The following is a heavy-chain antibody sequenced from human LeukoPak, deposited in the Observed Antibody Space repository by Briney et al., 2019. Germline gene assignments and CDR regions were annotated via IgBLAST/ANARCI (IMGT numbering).Heavy chain of an antibody. CDR3: ARDPSIVGATTDLPGY. CDR2: IWYDGSNK. V-gene: IGHV3-33*01. Sequence: PGGSLRLSCAASGFTFSSYGMHWVRQAPGKGLEWVAVIWYDGSNKYYADSVKGRFTISRDNSKNTLYLQMNSLRAEDTAVYYCARDPSIVGATTDLPGYWGQGTLVTVSS. J-gene: IGHJ4*02. D-gene: IGHD1-26*01. CDR1: GFTFSSYG.